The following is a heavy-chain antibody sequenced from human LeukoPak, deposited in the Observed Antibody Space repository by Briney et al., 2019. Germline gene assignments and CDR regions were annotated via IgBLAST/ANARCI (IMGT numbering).Heavy chain of an antibody. D-gene: IGHD4-23*01. CDR2: IYTSGST. J-gene: IGHJ4*02. CDR1: GGSISSGSYY. Sequence: SETLSLACTVSGGSISSGSYYWSWIRQPAGKGLEWIGRIYTSGSTNYNPSLKSRVTMSVDTSKNQFSLKLSSVTAADTAVYYCARDGGNKRLDYWGQGTLVTVSS. CDR3: ARDGGNKRLDY. V-gene: IGHV4-61*02.